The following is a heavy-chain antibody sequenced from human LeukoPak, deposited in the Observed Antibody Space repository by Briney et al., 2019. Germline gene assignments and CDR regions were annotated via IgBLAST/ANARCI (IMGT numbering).Heavy chain of an antibody. CDR1: GFTFSSYW. Sequence: TGGSLRLSCAASGFTFSSYWMYWVRQAPGKGLVWVSRINSDGSSTSYADSVKGRFTISRDNAKNTLYLQMNSLRAEDTAVYYCASIVVYCSSISCCDYWGQGTLVTVSS. J-gene: IGHJ4*02. V-gene: IGHV3-74*01. D-gene: IGHD2-2*01. CDR3: ASIVVYCSSISCCDY. CDR2: INSDGSST.